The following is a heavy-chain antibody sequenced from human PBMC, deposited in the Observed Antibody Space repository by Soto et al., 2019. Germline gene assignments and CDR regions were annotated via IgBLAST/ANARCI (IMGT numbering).Heavy chain of an antibody. J-gene: IGHJ4*02. CDR3: AHIPVTYDSSGYYLDY. V-gene: IGHV1-69*02. D-gene: IGHD3-22*01. CDR1: GGTFSSYT. Sequence: QVQLVQSGAEVKKPGSSVKVSCKASGGTFSSYTISWVRQAPGQGLEWMGRIIPILGIANYAQKFQGRVTITXXKXTXXAYMELSSLRSEDTAVYYCAHIPVTYDSSGYYLDYWGQGTLVTVSS. CDR2: IIPILGIA.